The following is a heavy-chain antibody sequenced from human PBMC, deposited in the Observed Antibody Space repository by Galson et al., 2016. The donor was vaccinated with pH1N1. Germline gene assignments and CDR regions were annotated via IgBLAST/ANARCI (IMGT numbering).Heavy chain of an antibody. J-gene: IGHJ3*02. CDR3: AKGDNGAYGPDVFDI. CDR1: DFTLDYA. Sequence: ASDFTLDYAMNWVRQAPGKGVAWISSISGSGSVTRYADSVQGRFTISKDTSKNTVYLQMHSLRAEDTGLYYCAKGDNGAYGPDVFDIWGQGIMVTVSS. D-gene: IGHD4-17*01. CDR2: ISGSGSVT. V-gene: IGHV3-23*01.